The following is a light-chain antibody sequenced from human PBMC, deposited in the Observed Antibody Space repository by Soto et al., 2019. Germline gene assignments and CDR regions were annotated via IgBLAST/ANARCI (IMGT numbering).Light chain of an antibody. CDR3: QQRNSLPLT. V-gene: IGKV3-11*01. CDR1: QDVGGY. CDR2: DAS. J-gene: IGKJ4*01. Sequence: IVLTQSRATLNLSPGERATLSCRASQDVGGYLAWYQQKPGQAPRLLISDASNRAAGIPARFSGIGSGTDVTLTISSLEPEDFAVYYCQQRNSLPLTFGGGTKVEIK.